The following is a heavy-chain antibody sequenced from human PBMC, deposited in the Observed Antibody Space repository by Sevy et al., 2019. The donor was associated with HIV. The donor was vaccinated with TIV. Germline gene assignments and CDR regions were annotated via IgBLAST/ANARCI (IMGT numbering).Heavy chain of an antibody. CDR1: GYTFTDYY. CDR2: INPNDGVT. V-gene: IGHV1-2*02. J-gene: IGHJ6*02. CDR3: ARLTTKPTSDLYGMDV. D-gene: IGHD4-17*01. Sequence: ASVKVSCKASGYTFTDYYIHWVRQAPGQGLEWMAWINPNDGVTNYAQRFQGGVTVTRDTSVSTAYMAVRGLRYDDTATYYCARLTTKPTSDLYGMDVWGQGTTVTVSS.